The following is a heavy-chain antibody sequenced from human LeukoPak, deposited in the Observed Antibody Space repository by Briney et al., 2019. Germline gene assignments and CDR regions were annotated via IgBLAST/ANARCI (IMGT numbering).Heavy chain of an antibody. CDR3: ARYLTTRWGKYYMDV. J-gene: IGHJ6*03. D-gene: IGHD4-11*01. Sequence: PSETLSLTCTVSGGSISSGSYYWSWIRQPAGKGLEWIGRIYTSGSTNYNPSLKSRVTISVDTSKNQFSLKLSSVTAADTAVYYCARYLTTRWGKYYMDVWGKGTTVTVSS. V-gene: IGHV4-61*02. CDR1: GGSISSGSYY. CDR2: IYTSGST.